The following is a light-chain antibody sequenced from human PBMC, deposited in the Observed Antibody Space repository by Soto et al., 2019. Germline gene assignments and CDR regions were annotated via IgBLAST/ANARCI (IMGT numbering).Light chain of an antibody. CDR2: STY. J-gene: IGLJ3*02. Sequence: QTVVTQEPSFSVSPGGTVTLTCGLTSGSVSTTNFPSWYQQTPGQAPRTLIYSTYTRTAGVPDRFSGSILGNKAALTTTGAQADDESDYYCLLFMSSGISVFGGGTQLTVL. CDR3: LLFMSSGISV. V-gene: IGLV8-61*01. CDR1: SGSVSTTNF.